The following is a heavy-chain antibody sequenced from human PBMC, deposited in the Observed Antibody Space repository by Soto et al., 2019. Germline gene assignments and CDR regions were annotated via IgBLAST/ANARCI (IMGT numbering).Heavy chain of an antibody. J-gene: IGHJ5*02. CDR2: ISSSSSTI. CDR3: ARAAQIFWSGPNWFDP. D-gene: IGHD3-3*01. V-gene: IGHV3-48*02. CDR1: GFTFSSYS. Sequence: EVQLVESGGGLVQPGGSLRLSCAASGFTFSSYSMNWVRQAPGKGLEWVSYISSSSSTIYYADSVKGRFTISRDNAKNSLYLQMNSLRDEDTAVYYCARAAQIFWSGPNWFDPWGQGTLVTVSS.